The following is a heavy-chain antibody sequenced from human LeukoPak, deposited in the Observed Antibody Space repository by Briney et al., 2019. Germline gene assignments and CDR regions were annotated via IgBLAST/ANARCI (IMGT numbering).Heavy chain of an antibody. J-gene: IGHJ4*02. D-gene: IGHD2-15*01. CDR1: GFTFSSYW. V-gene: IGHV3-74*01. CDR3: ARDPSISSGGSCYFDY. Sequence: PGGSLRLSCAASGFTFSSYWMHWVRQAPGKGLVWVSRINSDGSSTSYADSVKGRFTISRDNAKNTLYLQMNSLRAEDTAVYYCARDPSISSGGSCYFDYWGQGTLVTVSS. CDR2: INSDGSST.